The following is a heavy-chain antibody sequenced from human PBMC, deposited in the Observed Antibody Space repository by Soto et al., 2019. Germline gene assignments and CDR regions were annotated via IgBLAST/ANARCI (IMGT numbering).Heavy chain of an antibody. CDR2: ISAYNGNT. V-gene: IGHV1-18*01. J-gene: IGHJ4*02. CDR3: ARDSLIVVVVAARRYFDY. CDR1: GYTFTSYG. Sequence: QVQLVQSGAEVKKPGASVKVSCKASGYTFTSYGISWVRQAPGQGREWMGWISAYNGNTNYAQKLQGRVTMTTDTSTSTAYMELRSLRSDDTAVYYCARDSLIVVVVAARRYFDYWGQGTLVTVSS. D-gene: IGHD2-15*01.